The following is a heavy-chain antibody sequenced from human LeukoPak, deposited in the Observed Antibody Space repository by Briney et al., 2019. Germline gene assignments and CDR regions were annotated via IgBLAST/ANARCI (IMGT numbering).Heavy chain of an antibody. J-gene: IGHJ4*02. D-gene: IGHD1-26*01. CDR2: ISSSYSTI. Sequence: GGSLRLSCAASGFTFSSYSMNWVRQAPGKGLEWVSYISSSYSTIYYADSVEGRFTISRDNAENSLYLQINSLRAEDTAVYHCARGIDSGAYRIFDYWGQGTLVTVSS. CDR1: GFTFSSYS. CDR3: ARGIDSGAYRIFDY. V-gene: IGHV3-48*04.